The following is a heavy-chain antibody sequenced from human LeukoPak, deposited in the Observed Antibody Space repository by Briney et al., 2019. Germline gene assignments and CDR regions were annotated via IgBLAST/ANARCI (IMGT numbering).Heavy chain of an antibody. J-gene: IGHJ4*02. Sequence: SVKVSCKASGGTFSSYAISWVRQAPGQGLEWMGRIIPILGIANYAQKFQGRATITADKSTSTAYMELSSLRSEDTAVYYCARDLSGYDPRTFDYWGQGTLVTVSS. D-gene: IGHD5-12*01. V-gene: IGHV1-69*04. CDR3: ARDLSGYDPRTFDY. CDR1: GGTFSSYA. CDR2: IIPILGIA.